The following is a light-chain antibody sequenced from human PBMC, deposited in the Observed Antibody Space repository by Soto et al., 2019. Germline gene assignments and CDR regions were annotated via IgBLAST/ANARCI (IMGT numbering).Light chain of an antibody. J-gene: IGLJ1*01. CDR2: TNN. Sequence: QSVLTQPLSASGTPGQRVTISCSGSSSNIGSNSVNWFQQLPGTAPRLLIYTNNQRPSGVPDRFSGSKSGTSASLAISGLRSEDEADYYCATWDDSLNGYVFGAGTKVTAL. CDR3: ATWDDSLNGYV. V-gene: IGLV1-44*01. CDR1: SSNIGSNS.